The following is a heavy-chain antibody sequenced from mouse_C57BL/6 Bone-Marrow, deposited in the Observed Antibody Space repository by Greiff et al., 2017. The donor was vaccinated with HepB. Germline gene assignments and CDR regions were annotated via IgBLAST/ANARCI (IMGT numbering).Heavy chain of an antibody. Sequence: EVQLVESGGGLVKPGGSLKLSCAASGFTFSSYAMSWVRQTPEKRLEWVATISDGGSYTYYPDNVKGRFTLSRDNAKNNLYLQMSHLKSEDTAMYYCARDRGGNPWFAYWGQGTLVTVSA. CDR2: ISDGGSYT. V-gene: IGHV5-4*01. D-gene: IGHD1-1*02. CDR1: GFTFSSYA. CDR3: ARDRGGNPWFAY. J-gene: IGHJ3*01.